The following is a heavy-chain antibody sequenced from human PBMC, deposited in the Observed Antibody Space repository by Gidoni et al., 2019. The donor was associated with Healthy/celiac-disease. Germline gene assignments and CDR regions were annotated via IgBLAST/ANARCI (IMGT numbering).Heavy chain of an antibody. CDR1: GFTFSNAW. CDR3: TDSSGWYDY. CDR2: IKSKTDGGTT. Sequence: EVQLVESGGGLVRRGESLRLSCAAPGFTFSNAWMSWVRQAPGKGLEWVGRIKSKTDGGTTDYAAPVKGRFTISRDDSKNTLDLQMNSLKTEDTAVYYCTDSSGWYDYWGQGTLVTVSS. J-gene: IGHJ4*02. V-gene: IGHV3-15*01. D-gene: IGHD6-19*01.